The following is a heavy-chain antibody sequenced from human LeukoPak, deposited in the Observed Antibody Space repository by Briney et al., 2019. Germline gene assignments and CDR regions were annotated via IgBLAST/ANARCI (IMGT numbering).Heavy chain of an antibody. Sequence: KPSETLSLTCTVSGGSISSSSYYWGWIRQPPGKGLEWIGSIYYSGSTYYNPSLKSRVTISVDTPKNQFSLKLRSVTAADTAVYYCATWPGKYDLWSGLLYWGQGALVTVSS. CDR2: IYYSGST. V-gene: IGHV4-39*01. CDR3: ATWPGKYDLWSGLLY. D-gene: IGHD3-3*01. CDR1: GGSISSSSYY. J-gene: IGHJ4*02.